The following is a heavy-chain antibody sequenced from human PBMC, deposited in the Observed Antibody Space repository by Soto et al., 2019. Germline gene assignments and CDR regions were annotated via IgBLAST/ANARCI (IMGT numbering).Heavy chain of an antibody. V-gene: IGHV3-7*01. Sequence: PXGSLKLSCSASGFTFSSYWMSWVRQAPGKGLEWVANIKQDGSEKYYVDSVKGRFTISRDNAKNSLYLQMNSLRAEDTAVYYCARDRSSGWTAHYYYYYGMDVWGQGSTVTVSS. CDR3: ARDRSSGWTAHYYYYYGMDV. CDR1: GFTFSSYW. D-gene: IGHD6-19*01. CDR2: IKQDGSEK. J-gene: IGHJ6*02.